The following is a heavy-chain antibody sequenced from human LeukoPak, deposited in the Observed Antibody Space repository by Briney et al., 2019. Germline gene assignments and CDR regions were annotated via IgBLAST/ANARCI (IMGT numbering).Heavy chain of an antibody. CDR2: INHSGST. V-gene: IGHV4-34*01. D-gene: IGHD6-13*01. Sequence: PSETLSLTCVVYGGSFSVYYWSWIRQPPGKGLEWFGEINHSGSTNYNPSLKSRVTISIDTSKNQFSLKLSSVTAADTAVYYCATTRIAATGTWYYYMDVWGKGTTVTVSS. CDR3: ATTRIAATGTWYYYMDV. CDR1: GGSFSVYY. J-gene: IGHJ6*03.